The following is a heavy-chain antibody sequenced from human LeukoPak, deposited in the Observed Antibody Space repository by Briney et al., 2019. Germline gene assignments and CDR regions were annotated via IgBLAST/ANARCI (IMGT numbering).Heavy chain of an antibody. CDR2: MNPNSANT. CDR1: GYTFTSYD. CDR3: ASRTVNSGSLLPFDY. V-gene: IGHV1-8*01. Sequence: ASGKVSCKASGYTFTSYDVNWVRQATGQGLEWMGWMNPNSANTGYAQKFQGRVTMTRNTSISTAYMELSSLTSDDTAVYYCASRTVNSGSLLPFDYWGQGTLVTVSS. D-gene: IGHD1-26*01. J-gene: IGHJ4*02.